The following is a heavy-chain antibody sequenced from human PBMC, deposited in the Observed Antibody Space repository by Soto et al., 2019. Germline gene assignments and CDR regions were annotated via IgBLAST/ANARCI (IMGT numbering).Heavy chain of an antibody. CDR1: GGSISSSSFY. D-gene: IGHD3-9*01. CDR2: IYYDGST. V-gene: IGHV4-39*01. Sequence: PSETLSLTCTVSGGSISSSSFYWGWIRQPPSKGLEWIGNIYYDGSTDYNPSLKSRVTISVDKSKNQFSLKLNSVTAADTAVYYCARHFPNYDILSGYYRYYFDYWGQGALVTVSS. CDR3: ARHFPNYDILSGYYRYYFDY. J-gene: IGHJ4*02.